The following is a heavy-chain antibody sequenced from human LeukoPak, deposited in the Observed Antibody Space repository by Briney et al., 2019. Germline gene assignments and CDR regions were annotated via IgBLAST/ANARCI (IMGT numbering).Heavy chain of an antibody. Sequence: PGGSLRLSCAASGFTFSSYSMNWVRQAPGKGLEWVASISSSSSYIYYADSVKGRFTISRDNAKNSLYLQMNSLRAEDTAVYYCARDGVATGNYWGEGTLVTVSS. D-gene: IGHD4-23*01. CDR3: ARDGVATGNY. CDR1: GFTFSSYS. J-gene: IGHJ4*02. CDR2: ISSSSSYI. V-gene: IGHV3-21*01.